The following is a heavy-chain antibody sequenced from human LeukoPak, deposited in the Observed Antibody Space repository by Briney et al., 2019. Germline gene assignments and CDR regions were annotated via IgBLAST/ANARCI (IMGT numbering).Heavy chain of an antibody. D-gene: IGHD6-19*01. J-gene: IGHJ4*02. CDR3: ARHRGIAVAGYIIAY. CDR2: IYYSRSA. CDR1: GGSISSYY. V-gene: IGHV4-59*08. Sequence: NPSGTLSLTCTVSGGSISSYYWSWIRQPPGKGLEWIGNIYYSRSANYYPSLKRRVTISVHTSKHQFSLKLSSVTAADTAVYYCARHRGIAVAGYIIAYWGQGTLVTVPS.